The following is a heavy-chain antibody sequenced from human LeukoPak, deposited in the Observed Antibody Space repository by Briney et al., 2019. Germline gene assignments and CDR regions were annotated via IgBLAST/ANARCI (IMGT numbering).Heavy chain of an antibody. CDR2: IYYSGST. Sequence: SETLSLTCTVSGGSISSHYWSWIRQPPGKGLEWIGYIYYSGSTNYNPSLKSRVTISVDTSKNQFSLKLSSVTAADTAVYYCARGLTYYDILTGGPDYWGQGTLVTVSS. V-gene: IGHV4-59*11. D-gene: IGHD3-9*01. J-gene: IGHJ4*02. CDR3: ARGLTYYDILTGGPDY. CDR1: GGSISSHY.